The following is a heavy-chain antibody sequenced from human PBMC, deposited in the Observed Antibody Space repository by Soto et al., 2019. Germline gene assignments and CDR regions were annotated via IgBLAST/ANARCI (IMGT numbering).Heavy chain of an antibody. D-gene: IGHD3-16*01. V-gene: IGHV5-10-1*01. CDR2: IDPSDSYT. CDR3: ARHGGSQPGYYYYGMDV. J-gene: IGHJ6*02. Sequence: GESLKISCKGSGYSFTSYWISWVRQMPGKGLEWMGRIDPSDSYTNYSPSFQGHVTISADKSISTAYLQWSSLKASDTAMYFCARHGGSQPGYYYYGMDVWGQGTTVTVSS. CDR1: GYSFTSYW.